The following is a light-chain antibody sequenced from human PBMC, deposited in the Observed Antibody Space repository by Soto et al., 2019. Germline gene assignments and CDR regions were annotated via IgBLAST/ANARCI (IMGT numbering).Light chain of an antibody. CDR1: QSVGSY. V-gene: IGKV3-11*01. CDR3: QQRSNWPIT. Sequence: EIVLTQSPATLSLSPGERATPSCRASQSVGSYLAWYQQKPGQGPRLLIDDASNRATGIPGRFSGRGSGTDFALTISSLEPEDFAVYYCQQRSNWPITFGQGTRLENK. J-gene: IGKJ5*01. CDR2: DAS.